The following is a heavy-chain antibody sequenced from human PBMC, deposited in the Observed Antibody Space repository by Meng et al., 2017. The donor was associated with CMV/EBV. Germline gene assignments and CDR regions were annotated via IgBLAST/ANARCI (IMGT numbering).Heavy chain of an antibody. CDR3: AHKGRRMAAAGINWFDP. D-gene: IGHD6-13*01. V-gene: IGHV2-5*02. CDR1: GFSHSTSGVG. CDR2: IYWDDDK. Sequence: HITLEESGPTLVKPPPTLTLTCTFSGFSHSTSGVGVGWIRQPPGKALEWLALIYWDDDKRYSPSLKSRLTITKDTSKNQVVLTMTNMDPVDTATYYCAHKGRRMAAAGINWFDPWGQGTLVTVSS. J-gene: IGHJ5*02.